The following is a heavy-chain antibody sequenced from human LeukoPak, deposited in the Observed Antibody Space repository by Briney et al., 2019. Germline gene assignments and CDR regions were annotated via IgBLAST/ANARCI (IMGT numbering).Heavy chain of an antibody. CDR2: INSDGSST. Sequence: GGSLRLSCAASGFTFSSYWMHWVRQAPGKGLVWVSRINSDGSSTNYADSVKGRFTISRDNAQNTLYLQMNSLRAEDTAMYYCARDLGATNWFDPWGQGTLVTVSS. CDR1: GFTFSSYW. CDR3: ARDLGATNWFDP. J-gene: IGHJ5*02. D-gene: IGHD3-10*01. V-gene: IGHV3-74*01.